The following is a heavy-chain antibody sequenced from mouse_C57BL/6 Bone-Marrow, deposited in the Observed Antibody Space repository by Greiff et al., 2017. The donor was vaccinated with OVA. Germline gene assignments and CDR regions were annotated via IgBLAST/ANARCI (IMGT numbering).Heavy chain of an antibody. D-gene: IGHD1-3*01. CDR3: ARGSITPFAY. CDR1: GYTFTSYG. J-gene: IGHJ3*01. CDR2: IYPRSGNT. Sequence: QVQLQQSGAELARPGASVKLSCKASGYTFTSYGISWVKQRTGQGLEWIGEIYPRSGNTYYNEKFKGKATLTADKSPSTAYMELRSLTSEDSAVYFCARGSITPFAYWGQGTLVTVSA. V-gene: IGHV1-81*01.